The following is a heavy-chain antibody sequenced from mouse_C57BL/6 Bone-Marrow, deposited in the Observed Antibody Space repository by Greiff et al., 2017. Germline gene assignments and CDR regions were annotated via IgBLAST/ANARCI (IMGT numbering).Heavy chain of an antibody. Sequence: QVQLQQSGPGLVQPSQSLSITCTVSGFSLTSYGVHWVRQSPGKGLEWLGVIWSGGSTDYNAAFISRLSISKDNSKSQVFFKMNSLQADDTAIYYCARKGGYYGSSYVWYFDVWGTGTTVTVSS. D-gene: IGHD1-1*01. CDR3: ARKGGYYGSSYVWYFDV. CDR1: GFSLTSYG. J-gene: IGHJ1*03. V-gene: IGHV2-2*01. CDR2: IWSGGST.